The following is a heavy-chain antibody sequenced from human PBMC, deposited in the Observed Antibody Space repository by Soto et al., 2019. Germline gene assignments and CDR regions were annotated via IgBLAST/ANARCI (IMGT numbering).Heavy chain of an antibody. Sequence: PGGSLRLSCAASGFTVSSNYMTWVRQAPGKGLEWVSVNSGGSTNYADSVKGRFTISRDDSKNTLFLQMNSLRAEDTAVYYCATAKLLLPWLFDYWGQGTLVTVSS. CDR3: ATAKLLLPWLFDY. J-gene: IGHJ4*02. CDR1: GFTVSSNY. CDR2: NSGGST. V-gene: IGHV3-66*01. D-gene: IGHD2-15*01.